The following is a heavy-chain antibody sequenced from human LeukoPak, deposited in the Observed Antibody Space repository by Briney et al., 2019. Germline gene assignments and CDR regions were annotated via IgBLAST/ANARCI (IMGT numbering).Heavy chain of an antibody. CDR2: IYSGGST. J-gene: IGHJ4*02. CDR3: ARVLGTIVFDC. CDR1: GLTVSGNY. D-gene: IGHD5-12*01. Sequence: GGSLRLSCAASGLTVSGNYMSWVRQAPGQGLEWVSVIYSGGSTYYSDSVKGRFTISRDNSKNTLYLQMNSLRAEDTAVYYCARVLGTIVFDCWGQGTLVTVSS. V-gene: IGHV3-66*01.